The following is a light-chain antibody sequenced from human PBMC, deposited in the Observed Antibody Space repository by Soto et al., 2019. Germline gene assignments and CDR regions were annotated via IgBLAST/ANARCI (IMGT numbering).Light chain of an antibody. J-gene: IGKJ4*01. Sequence: EIVMTQSPAALSVSPGERATLSCRASQNVNDNLAWYQQKPGQAHRLLVYGASTRATGIPASFSGSGSGTEFTLTIGSLQSEDFAVYYCQQYNNWPLTFGAGTKVEIK. CDR2: GAS. CDR3: QQYNNWPLT. V-gene: IGKV3D-15*01. CDR1: QNVNDN.